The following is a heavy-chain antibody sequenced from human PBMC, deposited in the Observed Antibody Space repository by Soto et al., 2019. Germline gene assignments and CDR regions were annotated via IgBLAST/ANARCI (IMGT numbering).Heavy chain of an antibody. D-gene: IGHD3-10*01. CDR3: ARDVVTYYYGSGSYYYYYYGMDV. CDR1: SGCFYVYY. J-gene: IGHJ6*02. V-gene: IGHV4-34*01. CDR2: INHSGST. Sequence: ALACAACSGCFYVYYGSWIRQPPGKGLEWIGEINHSGSTNYNPSLKSRVTISVDTSKNQFSLKLSSVTAADTAVYYCARDVVTYYYGSGSYYYYYYGMDVWGQGTTVTVSS.